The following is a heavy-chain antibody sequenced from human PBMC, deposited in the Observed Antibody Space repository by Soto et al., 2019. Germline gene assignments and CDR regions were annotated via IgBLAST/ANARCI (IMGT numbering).Heavy chain of an antibody. V-gene: IGHV4-4*02. CDR3: ASREAAYFDY. CDR2: IYHSGSI. D-gene: IGHD1-26*01. CDR1: CGSISSSYW. J-gene: IGHJ4*02. Sequence: QVQLQESGPGLVKPSGTLSLTCAVSCGSISSSYWWSWVRQPPGKGLEWIGEIYHSGSINYNPSLKSRVTTSVDESKNHFCLEVRSVTAADTAVYYCASREAAYFDYWGQGTLVTVSS.